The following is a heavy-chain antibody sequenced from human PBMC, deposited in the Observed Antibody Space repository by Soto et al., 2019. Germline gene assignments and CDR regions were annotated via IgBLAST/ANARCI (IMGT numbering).Heavy chain of an antibody. J-gene: IGHJ6*02. CDR1: GDSVTSVSDY. D-gene: IGHD3-10*01. V-gene: IGHV4-61*01. Sequence: SETLSLTCTVSGDSVTSVSDYWSWIRQPPGKGLEWIGYIYYSGSADYTPSLGSRVTISIDTSKNQFSLKLTSVTAAATAVYYCARGVGFGYYYYHMDLWGQGTTVTVSS. CDR3: ARGVGFGYYYYHMDL. CDR2: IYYSGSA.